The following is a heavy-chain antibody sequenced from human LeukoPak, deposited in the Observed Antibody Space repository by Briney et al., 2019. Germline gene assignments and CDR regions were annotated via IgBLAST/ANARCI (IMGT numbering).Heavy chain of an antibody. CDR3: ARSYVLRYFDWFTEFDY. D-gene: IGHD3-9*01. CDR1: GFTFDDYG. Sequence: GGSLRLSCAASGFTFDDYGMSWVRQAPGKGLEWVSGINWNGGSTGYADSVKGRFTISRDNAKNSLYLQMNSLRAEDTALYYCARSYVLRYFDWFTEFDYWGQGTLVTVSS. J-gene: IGHJ4*02. V-gene: IGHV3-20*04. CDR2: INWNGGST.